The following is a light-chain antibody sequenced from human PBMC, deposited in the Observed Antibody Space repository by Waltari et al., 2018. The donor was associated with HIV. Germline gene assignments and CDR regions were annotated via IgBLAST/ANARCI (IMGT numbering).Light chain of an antibody. CDR1: SSDVGGYNS. J-gene: IGLJ1*01. V-gene: IGLV2-11*01. CDR3: CSYGGTYNV. CDR2: EVS. Sequence: QSALTQPRSVSGSPGQSVTISCTGTSSDVGGYNSVSWYQQPPGKAPKLLSYEVSKEPSGVPDRFSGSKSGNTASLTISGLRADDEADYYCCSYGGTYNVFGTGTKVTIL.